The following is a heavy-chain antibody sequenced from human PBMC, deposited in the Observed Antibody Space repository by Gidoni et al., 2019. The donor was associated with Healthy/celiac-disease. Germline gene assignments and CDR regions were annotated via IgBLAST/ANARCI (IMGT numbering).Heavy chain of an antibody. CDR1: GFTFDDYA. Sequence: EVQLVESGGGLVQPGRSLRLSCAASGFTFDDYAMHWVRQAPGKGLEWVSGISWNSGSIGYADSVKGRFTISRDNAKNSLYLQMNSLRAEDTALYYCAKDFQGSSWYRYYGMDVWGQGTTVTVSS. CDR3: AKDFQGSSWYRYYGMDV. J-gene: IGHJ6*02. CDR2: ISWNSGSI. V-gene: IGHV3-9*01. D-gene: IGHD6-13*01.